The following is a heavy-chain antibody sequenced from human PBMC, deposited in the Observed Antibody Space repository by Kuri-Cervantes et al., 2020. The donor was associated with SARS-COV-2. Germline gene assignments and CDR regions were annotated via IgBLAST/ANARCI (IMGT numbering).Heavy chain of an antibody. CDR2: MNPNSGNT. Sequence: ASVKVSCKASGYTFTSYDIHWVRQATGQGLEGMGWMNPNSGNTGYAQKFQGRVTMTRNTSVSTAYMELSSLRSDDTAVYYCAGGQWERLYMDVWGKGTTVTVSS. CDR3: AGGQWERLYMDV. CDR1: GYTFTSYD. V-gene: IGHV1-8*02. D-gene: IGHD1-26*01. J-gene: IGHJ6*03.